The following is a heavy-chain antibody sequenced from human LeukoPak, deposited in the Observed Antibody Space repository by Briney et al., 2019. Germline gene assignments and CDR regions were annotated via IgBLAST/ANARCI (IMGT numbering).Heavy chain of an antibody. CDR1: GYTFTTYG. D-gene: IGHD1-26*01. CDR2: INTGNGDT. J-gene: IGHJ4*02. V-gene: IGHV1-3*04. Sequence: ASVKVSCKASGYTFTTYGIHWVRQAPGQRLEWLGWINTGNGDTRYSQTFQGRVTISKDTSASTAYMELSSLRPEDTAMYYCARDMGSGSLHYWGQGTLVTVSS. CDR3: ARDMGSGSLHY.